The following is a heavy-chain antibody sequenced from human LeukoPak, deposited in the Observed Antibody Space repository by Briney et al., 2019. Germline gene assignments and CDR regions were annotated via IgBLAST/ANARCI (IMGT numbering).Heavy chain of an antibody. J-gene: IGHJ4*02. D-gene: IGHD3-10*02. CDR3: ARCSGYYFFDY. CDR1: GGSVSSGDYY. Sequence: TLSLTCIVSGGSVSSGDYYWSWIRQPPGEGLEWIGYIYSSGSTYFNPSLRSRLTISVDTSKNQFSLKLRSVTAADTAVYYCARCSGYYFFDYWGRGALVTVSS. CDR2: IYSSGST. V-gene: IGHV4-30-4*01.